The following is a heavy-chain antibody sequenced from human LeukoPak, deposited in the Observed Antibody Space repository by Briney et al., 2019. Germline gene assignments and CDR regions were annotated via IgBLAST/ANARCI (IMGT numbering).Heavy chain of an antibody. CDR3: AKDDQHYGDYPGWFDP. CDR1: GFTLSSYG. V-gene: IGHV3-30*18. Sequence: GRSLRLSCAASGFTLSSYGMHWVRQAPGKGLEWVAVISYDGSNKYYADSVKGRFTISRDNPKNTLYLQMNSLRAEDTAVYYCAKDDQHYGDYPGWFDPWGQGTLVTVSS. CDR2: ISYDGSNK. D-gene: IGHD4-17*01. J-gene: IGHJ5*02.